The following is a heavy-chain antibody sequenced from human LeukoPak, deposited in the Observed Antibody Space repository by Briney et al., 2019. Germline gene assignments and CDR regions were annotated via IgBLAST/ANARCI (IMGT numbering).Heavy chain of an antibody. Sequence: ASVKVSCKGSGYIFPNYGVNWVRQAPGQGLEWMGWISSDNAKTDHSQKFQGRVTMTTDTSTSTAYMELRSLRSDDTAVYYCMRIGQTGYCTSTSCPGLDYWGQGTLVTVSS. CDR3: MRIGQTGYCTSTSCPGLDY. V-gene: IGHV1-18*01. CDR1: GYIFPNYG. D-gene: IGHD2-2*03. CDR2: ISSDNAKT. J-gene: IGHJ4*02.